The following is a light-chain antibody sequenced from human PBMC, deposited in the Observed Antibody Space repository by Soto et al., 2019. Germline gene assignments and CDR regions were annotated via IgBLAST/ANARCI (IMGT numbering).Light chain of an antibody. CDR3: SSFTVMNTQV. J-gene: IGLJ2*01. CDR2: DVN. CDR1: SSDVGAYNY. V-gene: IGLV2-14*03. Sequence: QSALTQPASVSEFPGQSVTISCIGTSSDVGAYNYVSWYQQHPGKAPKLIIFDVNRRPSGISNRFSGSKSGNTASLTVSGLQADGEADYYCSSFTVMNTQVFGGGTKLTVL.